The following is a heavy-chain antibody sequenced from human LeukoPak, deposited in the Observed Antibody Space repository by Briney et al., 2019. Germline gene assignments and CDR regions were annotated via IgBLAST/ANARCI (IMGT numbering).Heavy chain of an antibody. V-gene: IGHV3-30-3*01. CDR2: ISYDGSNK. Sequence: PGRSLRLSCAASGFTFSSYAMHWVRQAPGKGLEWVAVISYDGSNKYYADSVKGRFTISRDNSKNTLYLQMNSLRAEDTAVYYCTREPTVTTSWNYYYGMDVWGQGTTVTVSS. CDR1: GFTFSSYA. D-gene: IGHD4-17*01. J-gene: IGHJ6*02. CDR3: TREPTVTTSWNYYYGMDV.